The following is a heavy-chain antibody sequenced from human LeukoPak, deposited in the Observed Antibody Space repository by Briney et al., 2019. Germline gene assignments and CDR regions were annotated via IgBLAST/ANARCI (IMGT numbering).Heavy chain of an antibody. D-gene: IGHD5-24*01. CDR1: GYTFTGYY. CDR3: ARDMGGDGYNF. Sequence: PLASVKVSCTASGYTFTGYYMHWVRQAPGQGLEWMGWINPSGGSTSYAQKFQGRVTMTRDTSTSTVYMELSSLRSEDTAVYYCARDMGGDGYNFWGQGTLVTVSS. J-gene: IGHJ4*02. CDR2: INPSGGST. V-gene: IGHV1-46*01.